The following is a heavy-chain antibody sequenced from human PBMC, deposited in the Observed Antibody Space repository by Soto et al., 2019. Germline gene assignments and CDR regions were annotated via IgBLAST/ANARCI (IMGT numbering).Heavy chain of an antibody. Sequence: GGSLRLSCVASGIEFSNYAMSWVRQAPGKGLEWVSISSASGRSRYHADSVKGRFTISRDNSKNTLYLHITNLRAEDTAVYDCATDGNWMDVYFDVWGQGTPVTVSS. CDR3: ATDGNWMDVYFDV. CDR1: GIEFSNYA. J-gene: IGHJ4*02. D-gene: IGHD2-2*03. V-gene: IGHV3-23*01. CDR2: SSASGRSR.